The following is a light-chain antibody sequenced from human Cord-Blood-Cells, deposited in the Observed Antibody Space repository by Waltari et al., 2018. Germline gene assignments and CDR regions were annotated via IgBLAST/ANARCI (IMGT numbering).Light chain of an antibody. CDR3: QQYYSTPRLT. CDR2: WAS. CDR1: QSVLYSSNNKNY. Sequence: DLVMTQSTDSLAVSLGERATSNCKSSQSVLYSSNNKNYLAWYPQKPGQPPKQLIYWASTRESGVPDRFSGSGSGTDFTLTISSLQAEDVAVYYCQQYYSTPRLTFGGGTKVEIK. J-gene: IGKJ4*01. V-gene: IGKV4-1*01.